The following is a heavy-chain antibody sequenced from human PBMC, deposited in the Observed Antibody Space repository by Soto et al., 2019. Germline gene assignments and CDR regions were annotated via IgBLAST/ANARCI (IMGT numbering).Heavy chain of an antibody. CDR1: GGSISSRNW. Sequence: SETLSLTCAVSGGSISSRNWWSWVRQPPGKGLEWIGEIYHSGSTNYNPSLKSRVTISVDKSKNQFSLKLGSVTAADTAVYYCATQGFGTLHGLVDVWGQGTTVTVSS. V-gene: IGHV4-4*02. D-gene: IGHD1-7*01. CDR3: ATQGFGTLHGLVDV. CDR2: IYHSGST. J-gene: IGHJ6*02.